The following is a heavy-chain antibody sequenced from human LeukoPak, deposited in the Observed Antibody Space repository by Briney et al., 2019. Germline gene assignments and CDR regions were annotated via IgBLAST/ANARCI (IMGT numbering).Heavy chain of an antibody. D-gene: IGHD3-22*01. CDR1: GFTFSNAW. Sequence: GGSLRLSCAASGFTFSNAWMSWVRQAPGKGLEWVGRIKSKTDGGTTDYAAPVKGRFTISRDDPKNTLYLQMNSLKTEDTAVYYCTTGSSGYYPNYFDYWGQGTLVTVSS. J-gene: IGHJ4*02. V-gene: IGHV3-15*01. CDR3: TTGSSGYYPNYFDY. CDR2: IKSKTDGGTT.